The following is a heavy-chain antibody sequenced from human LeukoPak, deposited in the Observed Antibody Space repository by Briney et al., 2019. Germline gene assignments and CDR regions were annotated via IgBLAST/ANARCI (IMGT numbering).Heavy chain of an antibody. CDR1: ADSTSSYY. J-gene: IGHJ4*02. D-gene: IGHD2-2*02. CDR3: ARSVGDCSSTSCYTYYFDY. Sequence: PSETLSLTCTVSADSTSSYYWSWIRQPAGKGLEWIGRIYTSGSTNYNPSLKSRVTISVDTSKNQFSLKLSSVTAADTAVYYCARSVGDCSSTSCYTYYFDYWGQGTLVTVSS. CDR2: IYTSGST. V-gene: IGHV4-4*07.